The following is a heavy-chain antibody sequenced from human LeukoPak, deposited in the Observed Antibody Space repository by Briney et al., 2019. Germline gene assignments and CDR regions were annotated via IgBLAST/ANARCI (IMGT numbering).Heavy chain of an antibody. CDR3: ARSEGGNSELYYFDY. J-gene: IGHJ4*02. CDR1: GYTFTSYG. Sequence: ASVKVSCKASGYTFTSYGISWVRQAPGQGLEWMGWISAYNGNTNYAQKLQGRVTMTTDTSTSTAYMELRSLRSDDTAVYYCARSEGGNSELYYFDYWGQGTLVTVSS. V-gene: IGHV1-18*01. D-gene: IGHD4-23*01. CDR2: ISAYNGNT.